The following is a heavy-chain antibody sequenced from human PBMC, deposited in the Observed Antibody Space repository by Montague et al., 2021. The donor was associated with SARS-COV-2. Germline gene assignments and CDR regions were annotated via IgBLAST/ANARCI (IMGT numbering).Heavy chain of an antibody. V-gene: IGHV4-39*01. D-gene: IGHD2-15*01. CDR3: ARSLYCKGGSCYSGFDP. Sequence: NGSTYHNPSLKSRVTVSIDTSKNQFSLKLISVTAADTAVYFCARSLYCKGGSCYSGFDPGGKGNLVTVSS. J-gene: IGHJ5*02. CDR2: NGST.